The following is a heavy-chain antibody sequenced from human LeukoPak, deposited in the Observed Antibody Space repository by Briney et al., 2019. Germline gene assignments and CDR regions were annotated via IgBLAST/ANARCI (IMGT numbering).Heavy chain of an antibody. D-gene: IGHD3-10*01. J-gene: IGHJ2*01. Sequence: GGSLRLSCEASGFSVGTKYMNWVRQAPGKVLEWVSILYSGVDTYYADSVKGRFTISRDNSKNTLFLQMNSLRADDTAVYYCARVGDHYHWYFDLWGRGTRVSVSS. CDR1: GFSVGTKY. CDR2: LYSGVDT. V-gene: IGHV3-53*01. CDR3: ARVGDHYHWYFDL.